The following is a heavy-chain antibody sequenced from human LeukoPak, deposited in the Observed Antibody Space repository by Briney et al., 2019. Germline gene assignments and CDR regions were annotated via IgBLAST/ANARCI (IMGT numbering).Heavy chain of an antibody. V-gene: IGHV4-4*02. J-gene: IGHJ4*02. CDR2: IYHTGST. D-gene: IGHD3-22*01. CDR3: ASSTYYYDSSGYLVRYFDY. Sequence: PSETLSLTCAVSGGSISSSNWWIWVRPPPGKGPEWIGEIYHTGSTNYNPSLKSRVTISVDTSKNQFSLKLSSVTAADTAVYYCASSTYYYDSSGYLVRYFDYWGQGTLVTVSS. CDR1: GGSISSSNW.